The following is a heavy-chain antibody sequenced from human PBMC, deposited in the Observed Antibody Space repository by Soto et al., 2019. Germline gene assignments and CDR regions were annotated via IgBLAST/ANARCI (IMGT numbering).Heavy chain of an antibody. J-gene: IGHJ3*02. CDR2: IYPGDSDT. Sequence: GESLKISCTGSGYSFTCYLIGWVRQMPGKGLGWMGIIYPGDSDTRYSPSFQGQVTISADKSISTAYLQWSSLKASDTAMYYCARLGDSQAFDIWGQGTMVTVSS. D-gene: IGHD2-21*02. V-gene: IGHV5-51*01. CDR1: GYSFTCYL. CDR3: ARLGDSQAFDI.